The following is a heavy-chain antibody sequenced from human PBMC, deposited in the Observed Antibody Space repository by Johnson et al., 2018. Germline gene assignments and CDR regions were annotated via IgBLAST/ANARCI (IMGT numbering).Heavy chain of an antibody. CDR3: AKGEGIIHGTYYALDV. J-gene: IGHJ6*02. D-gene: IGHD1-26*01. CDR2: ISGSGGST. Sequence: EVQLVESGGGLVQPGGSLRLSCAASGFTFSSYAMSWVRQAPGKGLEWVSAISGSGGSTYYADSVKGRFTVSRDNSKNTLYLQMNGLRAEETAIYFCAKGEGIIHGTYYALDVWGHGTTVTVSS. V-gene: IGHV3-23*04. CDR1: GFTFSSYA.